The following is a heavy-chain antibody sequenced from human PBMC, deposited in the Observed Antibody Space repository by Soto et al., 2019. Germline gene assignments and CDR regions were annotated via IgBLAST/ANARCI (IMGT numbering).Heavy chain of an antibody. CDR3: ALGWLKTGFDS. V-gene: IGHV6-1*01. CDR1: GDSVSGN. Sequence: SQTLSLTCAISGDSVSGNWNWIRQSPSRGLEWLGRTYYGSNWINDYAVSVKSRMTINLDTSKNQFSLQLSSVTPEDTAVYYCALGWLKTGFDSWGQGTPVTVSS. D-gene: IGHD5-12*01. CDR2: TYYGSNWIN. J-gene: IGHJ4*02.